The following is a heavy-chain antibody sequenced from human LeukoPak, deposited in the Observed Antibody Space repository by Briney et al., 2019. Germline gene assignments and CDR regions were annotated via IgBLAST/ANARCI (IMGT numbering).Heavy chain of an antibody. CDR2: IYYSGSI. D-gene: IGHD4-17*01. CDR1: GGSISSYY. CDR3: ARHAATGTTSSLRFDP. Sequence: SETLSLTCTVSGGSISSYYWSWIRQPPGKGLEWIGYIYYSGSINYNPSLQSRVTISVDTSKNQFSLKLSSVTAADTAVYYCARHAATGTTSSLRFDPWGQGTLVTVSS. V-gene: IGHV4-59*08. J-gene: IGHJ5*02.